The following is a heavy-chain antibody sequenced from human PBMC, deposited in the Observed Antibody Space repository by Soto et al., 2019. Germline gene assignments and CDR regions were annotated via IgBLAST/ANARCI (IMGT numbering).Heavy chain of an antibody. CDR3: SCGIAARIDP. V-gene: IGHV3-30-3*01. J-gene: IGHJ5*02. Sequence: QVQLVESGGGVVQPGRSLRLSCAASGFTFSSYAMHWVRQAPGKGLEWVAVIPYDGSNKYYADSVQGRFTISRDNSKNTLYLQMNSLRAEDTAVYYCSCGIAARIDPWGQGTLVTVSS. D-gene: IGHD6-6*01. CDR2: IPYDGSNK. CDR1: GFTFSSYA.